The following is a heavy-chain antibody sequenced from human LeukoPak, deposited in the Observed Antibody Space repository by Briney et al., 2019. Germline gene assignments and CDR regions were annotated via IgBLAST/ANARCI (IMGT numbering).Heavy chain of an antibody. Sequence: GASVKVSCKASGYTFTSYGISWVRQAPGQGLEWMGWISAYNGNTNYAQKLQGRVTMTTDTSTSTAYMELRSLRSDDTAVYYCARGYYDSSGYAPYYYYYYYMDVWGKGTTVTVPS. CDR1: GYTFTSYG. V-gene: IGHV1-18*01. D-gene: IGHD3-22*01. CDR2: ISAYNGNT. J-gene: IGHJ6*03. CDR3: ARGYYDSSGYAPYYYYYYYMDV.